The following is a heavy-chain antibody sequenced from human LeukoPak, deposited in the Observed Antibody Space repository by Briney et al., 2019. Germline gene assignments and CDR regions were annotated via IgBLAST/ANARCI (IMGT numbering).Heavy chain of an antibody. CDR2: VWYDGSNK. D-gene: IGHD2-2*01. J-gene: IGHJ3*02. Sequence: GGSLRLSCAASGFTFSNYGMHWVRQAPGKGLEWVTIVWYDGSNKYYADSVKGRFTISRDNSKNTLYLQMNSLRAEDTAVYYCARDRGSRSGAFDIWGQGTMATVSS. V-gene: IGHV3-33*01. CDR3: ARDRGSRSGAFDI. CDR1: GFTFSNYG.